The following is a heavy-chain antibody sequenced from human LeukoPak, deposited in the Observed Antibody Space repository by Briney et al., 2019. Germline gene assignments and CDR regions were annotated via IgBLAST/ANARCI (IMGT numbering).Heavy chain of an antibody. Sequence: PSETLSLTCTVSGGSISSYYWGWIRQPPGKGLEWIGYIYHGGSTNYNPSLKNRVTMSVDTSKNSVSLMLNSVTAADTAVYHCAGSGSYYNGWFDPWGQGTLVTVSS. V-gene: IGHV4-59*12. CDR2: IYHGGST. CDR1: GGSISSYY. CDR3: AGSGSYYNGWFDP. J-gene: IGHJ5*02. D-gene: IGHD3-10*01.